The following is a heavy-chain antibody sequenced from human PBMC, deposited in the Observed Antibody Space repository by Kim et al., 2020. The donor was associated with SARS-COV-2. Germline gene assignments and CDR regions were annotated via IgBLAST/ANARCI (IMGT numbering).Heavy chain of an antibody. CDR2: IYPGDSDT. D-gene: IGHD6-13*01. V-gene: IGHV5-51*01. J-gene: IGHJ3*02. CDR1: GYSFTNYW. CDR3: AREQQPVAKVSRRASDI. Sequence: GESLKISCKTSGYSFTNYWIGWVCQMPGKGLEWMGIIYPGDSDTTYSPSFQGQVTISADNSISTAYLQWSSLKTSDTAMYYCAREQQPVAKVSRRASDIWGQGTMVTVSS.